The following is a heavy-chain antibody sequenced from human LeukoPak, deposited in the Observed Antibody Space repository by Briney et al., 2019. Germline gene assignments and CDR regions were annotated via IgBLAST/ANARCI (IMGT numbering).Heavy chain of an antibody. CDR1: GGTFSSYA. Sequence: ASVKVSCKASGGTFSSYAISWVRQAPGQGLEWMGGIIPMYGTPNYAQKFQGRVTITADKSTSTAYMELSSLRYEDTAVYYCAREDFYDSGSNDYWGQGTLVTVSS. CDR3: AREDFYDSGSNDY. J-gene: IGHJ4*02. V-gene: IGHV1-69*06. D-gene: IGHD3-22*01. CDR2: IIPMYGTP.